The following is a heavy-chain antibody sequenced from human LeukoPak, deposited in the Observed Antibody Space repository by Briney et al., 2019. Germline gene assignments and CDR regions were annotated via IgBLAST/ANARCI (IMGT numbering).Heavy chain of an antibody. J-gene: IGHJ5*02. Sequence: PGGSLRLSCAASGFTFSSYAMSWVRQAPGKGLEWVSAISGSGTNSYYADSVKGRFTISRDNAKNSLYLQMNSLRAEDTAVYYCARGIGDYVDIVANDWFDPWGQGTLVTVSS. CDR2: ISGSGTNS. V-gene: IGHV3-23*01. CDR3: ARGIGDYVDIVANDWFDP. D-gene: IGHD5-12*01. CDR1: GFTFSSYA.